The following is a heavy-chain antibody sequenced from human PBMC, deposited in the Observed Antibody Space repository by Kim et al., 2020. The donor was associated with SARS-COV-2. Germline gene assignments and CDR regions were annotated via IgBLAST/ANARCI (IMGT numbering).Heavy chain of an antibody. CDR2: IYYSGST. CDR1: GGSISSSSYY. CDR3: ARHKSIRYFDWLLPGVDRDGYNQAYYFDY. V-gene: IGHV4-39*01. J-gene: IGHJ4*02. Sequence: SETLSLTCTVSGGSISSSSYYWGWIRQPPGKGLEWIGSIYYSGSTYYNPSLKSRVTISVDTSKNQFSLKLSSVTAADTAVYYCARHKSIRYFDWLLPGVDRDGYNQAYYFDYWGQGTLVTVSS. D-gene: IGHD3-9*01.